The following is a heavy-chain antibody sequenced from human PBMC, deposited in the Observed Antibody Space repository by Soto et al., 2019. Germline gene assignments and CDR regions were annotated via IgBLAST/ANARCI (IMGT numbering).Heavy chain of an antibody. V-gene: IGHV1-69*01. D-gene: IGHD3-10*01. J-gene: IGHJ6*02. CDR3: ARVLYYGSGSYSPYGMDV. CDR2: VSPPFRTS. Sequence: QVQLVQSGAEVKKPGSSVKVSCKTSGVSFNNNGIGWVRQAPGHGLEWMGGVSPPFRTSNYARKFQGRISITADASTGTVNMALNSLTSEDTAQYYCARVLYYGSGSYSPYGMDVWGQGTTVTVSS. CDR1: GVSFNNNG.